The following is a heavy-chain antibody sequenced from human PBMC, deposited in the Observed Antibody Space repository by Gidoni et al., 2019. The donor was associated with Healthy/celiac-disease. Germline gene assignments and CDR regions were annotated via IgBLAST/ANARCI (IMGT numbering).Heavy chain of an antibody. CDR1: GFTFSSYA. CDR2: ISGSGGST. Sequence: EVQLLESGGGLVQPGGSLRLSCAASGFTFSSYAMSWVRQAPGKGLEWVSAISGSGGSTYYADSVKGRFTISRDNSKNTLYLQMNSLRAEDTAVYYCAKDGNYDFWSGYISGYFDYWGQGTLVTVSS. V-gene: IGHV3-23*01. D-gene: IGHD3-3*01. J-gene: IGHJ4*02. CDR3: AKDGNYDFWSGYISGYFDY.